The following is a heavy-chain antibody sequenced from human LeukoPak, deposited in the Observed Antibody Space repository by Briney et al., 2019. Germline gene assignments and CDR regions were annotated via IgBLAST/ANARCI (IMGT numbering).Heavy chain of an antibody. CDR1: GFTVSSNS. D-gene: IGHD4/OR15-4a*01. V-gene: IGHV3-53*01. CDR2: IFSST. CDR3: ARRAGAYSHPYDY. Sequence: GGSLRLSCTVSGFTVSSNSMSWVRQAPGKGLEWVSFIFSSTHYSDSVKGRFTISRDNSKNTLYLQMNSLRAEDTAVYYCARRAGAYSHPYDYWGQGTLVTVSS. J-gene: IGHJ4*02.